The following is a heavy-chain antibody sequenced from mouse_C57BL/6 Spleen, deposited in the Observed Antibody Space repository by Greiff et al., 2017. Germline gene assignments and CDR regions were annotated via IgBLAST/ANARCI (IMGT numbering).Heavy chain of an antibody. J-gene: IGHJ1*03. CDR3: ARPGGDYDVGYFDG. CDR2: IWSGGST. Sequence: QVQLQQSGPGLVQPSQSLSITCTVSGFSLTSYGVHWVRQSPGKGLEWLGVIWSGGSTDYNAAFISRLSISKDNSKSQVFFKMNSLQADDTAIYYCARPGGDYDVGYFDGWGTGTTVTVSS. V-gene: IGHV2-2*01. D-gene: IGHD2-4*01. CDR1: GFSLTSYG.